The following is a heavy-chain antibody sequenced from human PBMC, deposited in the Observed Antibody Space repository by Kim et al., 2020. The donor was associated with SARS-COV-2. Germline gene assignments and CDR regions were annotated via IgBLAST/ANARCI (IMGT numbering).Heavy chain of an antibody. CDR1: GGSISSGSYY. D-gene: IGHD6-19*01. Sequence: SETLSLTCTVSGGSISSGSYYWSWIRQPAGKGLEWIGRIYTSGSTNYNPSLKSRVTISVDTSKNQFSLKLSSVTAADTAVYYCARERSGWYLDYWGQGTLVTVSS. CDR2: IYTSGST. V-gene: IGHV4-61*02. CDR3: ARERSGWYLDY. J-gene: IGHJ4*02.